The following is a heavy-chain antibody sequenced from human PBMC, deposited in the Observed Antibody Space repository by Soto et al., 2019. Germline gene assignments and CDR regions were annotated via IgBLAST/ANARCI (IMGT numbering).Heavy chain of an antibody. CDR3: AREPPIRSKSRWIQAAYFDY. V-gene: IGHV3-21*01. D-gene: IGHD5-18*01. CDR2: ISSSSSYI. J-gene: IGHJ4*02. Sequence: GSLRLSCAASGFTFSSYSMNWVRQAPGKGLEWVSSISSSSSYIYYADSVKGRFTISRDNAKNSLYLQMNSLRAEDTAVYYCAREPPIRSKSRWIQAAYFDYWGQGTLVTVSS. CDR1: GFTFSSYS.